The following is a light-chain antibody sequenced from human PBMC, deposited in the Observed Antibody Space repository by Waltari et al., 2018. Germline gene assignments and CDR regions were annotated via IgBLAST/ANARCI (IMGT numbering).Light chain of an antibody. CDR3: QSYDNILQVCV. CDR2: GSS. V-gene: IGLV1-40*02. J-gene: IGLJ1*01. CDR1: NSNIGAFP. Sequence: SVLTQPPPLSGAPGQRVTCSCIGANSNIGAFPVHWYQKSPGAAPKLLMYGSSNRPAGVPDRFSGSKSDTSASLVITGLQVEDEGDFYCQSYDNILQVCVFGTGTKVIV.